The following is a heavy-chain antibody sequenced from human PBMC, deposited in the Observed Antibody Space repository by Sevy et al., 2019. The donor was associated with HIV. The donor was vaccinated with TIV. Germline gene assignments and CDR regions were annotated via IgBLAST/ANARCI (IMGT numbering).Heavy chain of an antibody. D-gene: IGHD5-18*01. CDR2: ISRNGGST. J-gene: IGHJ4*02. V-gene: IGHV3-64*01. CDR1: GFTFSSYA. Sequence: GGSLRLSCAASGFTFSSYAMHWVRQAPGKGLEYVSAISRNGGSTYYANSVKGRFTISRDNSKNTLYLQMGSLRAEDMAVYYCAILYSYGLTVDYWGQGTLVTVSS. CDR3: AILYSYGLTVDY.